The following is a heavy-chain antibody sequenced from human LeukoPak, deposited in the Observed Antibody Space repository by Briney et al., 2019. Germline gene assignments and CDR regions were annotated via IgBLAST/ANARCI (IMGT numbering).Heavy chain of an antibody. D-gene: IGHD4-17*01. V-gene: IGHV4-39*01. CDR3: ARGGGDDYGDYIVY. J-gene: IGHJ4*02. CDR2: ISYGGST. CDR1: GGSISSNSNY. Sequence: PSETLSLTCTVSGGSISSNSNYWAWIRQPPGRGLEWIGSISYGGSTYYSPSLESRVTISVDTSKNQFSLRLSSVTAADTAVYYCARGGGDDYGDYIVYWGQGTLVTVSS.